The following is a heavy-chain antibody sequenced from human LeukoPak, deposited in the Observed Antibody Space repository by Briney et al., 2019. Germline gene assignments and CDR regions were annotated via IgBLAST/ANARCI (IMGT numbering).Heavy chain of an antibody. J-gene: IGHJ4*02. Sequence: GGSLRLSCAASGFTFSGSAMHWVRQAPGKGLVWVSRINTDGSNTRYADSVKGRFTISRDNAKNTLYMQMNSLRAEDTAVYYCARVGGGSCYLDYWGQGTLVTVSS. CDR2: INTDGSNT. CDR1: GFTFSGSA. V-gene: IGHV3-74*01. CDR3: ARVGGGSCYLDY. D-gene: IGHD2-15*01.